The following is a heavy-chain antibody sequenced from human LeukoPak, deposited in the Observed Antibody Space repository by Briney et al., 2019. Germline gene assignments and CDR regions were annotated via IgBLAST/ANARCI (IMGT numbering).Heavy chain of an antibody. V-gene: IGHV4-59*01. CDR3: ARVYDSSGYYFDY. J-gene: IGHJ4*02. D-gene: IGHD3-22*01. CDR1: GGSISSYY. CDR2: IYYSGST. Sequence: SETLSLTCTVSGGSISSYYWSWIRQPPGKGLEWIGYIYYSGSTNHNPSLKSRVTISVDTSKNQFSLKLSSVTAADTAVYYCARVYDSSGYYFDYWGQGTLVTVSS.